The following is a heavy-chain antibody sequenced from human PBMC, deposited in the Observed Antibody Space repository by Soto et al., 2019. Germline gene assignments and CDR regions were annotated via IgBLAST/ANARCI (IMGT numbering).Heavy chain of an antibody. CDR2: INNDGSVS. CDR3: ARRDCVGGTCYALAVYFCYYVDV. Sequence: EVQLVESGGGLVQPGGSLRLSCVASGFTFSNYWMYWVRQAPGEGLVWVSRINNDGSVSSYADSVKGRLTISRDNVKKSLYLQMDSLRAEDTAVYYCARRDCVGGTCYALAVYFCYYVDVGGKWTTVTVFS. D-gene: IGHD2-15*01. V-gene: IGHV3-74*01. CDR1: GFTFSNYW. J-gene: IGHJ6*03.